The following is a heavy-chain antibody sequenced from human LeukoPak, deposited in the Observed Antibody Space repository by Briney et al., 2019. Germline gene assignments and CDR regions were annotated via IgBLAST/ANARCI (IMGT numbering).Heavy chain of an antibody. J-gene: IGHJ4*02. CDR2: IKSENDGATT. Sequence: GGSLRLSCAASGFTLSNAWISWVRQTPGKGLEWVGRIKSENDGATTDYAAPVKGRFTVSRDNAKNSLYLQMNSLRAEDTAVYYCAGSRDGYNYRGDYWGQGTLVTVSS. D-gene: IGHD5-24*01. CDR3: AGSRDGYNYRGDY. V-gene: IGHV3-15*01. CDR1: GFTLSNAW.